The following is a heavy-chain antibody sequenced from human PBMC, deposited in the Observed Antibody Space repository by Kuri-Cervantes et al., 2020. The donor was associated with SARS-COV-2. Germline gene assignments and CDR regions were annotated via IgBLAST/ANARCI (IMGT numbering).Heavy chain of an antibody. J-gene: IGHJ6*02. CDR3: ASGPLFYDSSGYSTYYYYYYGMDV. V-gene: IGHV3-11*06. D-gene: IGHD3-22*01. Sequence: GESLKIYCAASGFTFSDYYMSWISQAPGKGLEWVSSISSSSSYIYYADSVKGRFTISRDNAKNSLYLQMNSLRAEYTAVYYCASGPLFYDSSGYSTYYYYYYGMDVWGQGTMVTVSS. CDR2: ISSSSSYI. CDR1: GFTFSDYY.